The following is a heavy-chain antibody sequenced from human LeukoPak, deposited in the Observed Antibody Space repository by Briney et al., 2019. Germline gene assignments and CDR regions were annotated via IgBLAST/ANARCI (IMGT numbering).Heavy chain of an antibody. CDR1: GFTISDYW. J-gene: IGHJ4*02. V-gene: IGHV3-7*03. CDR3: VKGPLITAAGTY. CDR2: INQYGGEI. D-gene: IGHD6-13*01. Sequence: PGGSLTLSCAASGFTISDYWMTWVRQNPAKGLEYVANINQYGGEISYVDSVKGRFTISRDNAKNSLSLQMSSLRVEDTAVYYCVKGPLITAAGTYWGQGTLVTVSS.